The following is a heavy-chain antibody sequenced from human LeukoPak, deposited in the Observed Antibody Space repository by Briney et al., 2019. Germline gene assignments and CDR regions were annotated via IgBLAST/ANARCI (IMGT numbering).Heavy chain of an antibody. CDR2: TSVYSGDT. CDR1: GYTFDSHG. D-gene: IGHD2-21*02. CDR3: ARDIVGDFDLDY. V-gene: IGHV1-18*01. J-gene: IGHJ4*02. Sequence: ASVKVSCKASGYTFDSHGISWLRQAPGQGLEWMGWTSVYSGDTNYAQKVQGRVTMTTDTPTSTAYMELRSLTSDDTAVYFCARDIVGDFDLDYWGQGTLVTVSS.